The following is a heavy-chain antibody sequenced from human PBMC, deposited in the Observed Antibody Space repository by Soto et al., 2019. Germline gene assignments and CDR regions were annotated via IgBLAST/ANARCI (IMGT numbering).Heavy chain of an antibody. CDR1: GFTCSSYG. Sequence: GGSLRLSCAASGFTCSSYGMHWVRQVPGQGLVWVSHIHSDGSTTTYADSVKGRFTISRDNAKNTLYLQMNSLRAEDTAVYYCVRGDKGGFDLWGQGTTVTVSS. CDR3: VRGDKGGFDL. J-gene: IGHJ3*01. D-gene: IGHD2-21*02. V-gene: IGHV3-74*01. CDR2: IHSDGSTT.